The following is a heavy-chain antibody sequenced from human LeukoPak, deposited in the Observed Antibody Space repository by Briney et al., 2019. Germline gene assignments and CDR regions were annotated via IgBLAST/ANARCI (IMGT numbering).Heavy chain of an antibody. CDR2: IHESGSP. CDR1: GYSIRNGYY. D-gene: IGHD2-21*02. J-gene: IGHJ5*02. V-gene: IGHV4-38-2*02. CDR3: AREPHIVVVTPTPLWFDP. Sequence: SETLSLTCSVSGYSIRNGYYWGWIRQPPGKGPEWIASIHESGSPFYNPSLRNRVTISVDTSKNQFSLTLSSVTAADTGVYYCAREPHIVVVTPTPLWFDPWGQGTLVTVSP.